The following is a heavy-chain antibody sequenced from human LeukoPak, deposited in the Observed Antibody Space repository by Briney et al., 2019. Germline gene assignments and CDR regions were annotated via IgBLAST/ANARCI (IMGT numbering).Heavy chain of an antibody. V-gene: IGHV3-23*01. Sequence: QAGGSLTLSCAASGFPFNNYAMRWARHAPGKGLEWVSGISDVEFRTFYTDSVKGRLTISRDNSKNTVYLQMNNLRTGDTAVYFCARHDSYIPYWGQGTLVTVSS. CDR3: ARHDSYIPY. J-gene: IGHJ4*02. D-gene: IGHD3-10*01. CDR1: GFPFNNYA. CDR2: ISDVEFRT.